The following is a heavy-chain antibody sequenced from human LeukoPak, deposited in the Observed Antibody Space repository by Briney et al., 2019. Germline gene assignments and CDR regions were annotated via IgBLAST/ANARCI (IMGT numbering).Heavy chain of an antibody. Sequence: GGSLRLSCAASGFSFSDYYTSWIRQAPGKGLEWVSYISGRGDAIYYADSVQGRFTISRDNAKNSLDLQMNSLRAEDTAVYYCARDGGSSGSSFDYWGQGALVTVSS. V-gene: IGHV3-11*01. CDR1: GFSFSDYY. D-gene: IGHD3-22*01. CDR2: ISGRGDAI. CDR3: ARDGGSSGSSFDY. J-gene: IGHJ4*02.